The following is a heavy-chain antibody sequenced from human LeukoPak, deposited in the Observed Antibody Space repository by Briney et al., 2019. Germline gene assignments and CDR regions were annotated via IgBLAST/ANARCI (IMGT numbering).Heavy chain of an antibody. J-gene: IGHJ4*02. Sequence: PSETLSLTCTVSGGSMRNYYWNWLRQPPGKGLEWIGYIYYSGSTNYNPSLESRVTISVDTSRNQFSLRLSSVTAADTAVYYCARERVAGTYMGCFDYWGQGTLVTVSS. CDR1: GGSMRNYY. CDR2: IYYSGST. V-gene: IGHV4-59*01. D-gene: IGHD6-19*01. CDR3: ARERVAGTYMGCFDY.